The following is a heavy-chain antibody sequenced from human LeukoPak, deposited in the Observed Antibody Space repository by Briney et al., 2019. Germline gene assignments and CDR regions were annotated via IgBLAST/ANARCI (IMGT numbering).Heavy chain of an antibody. D-gene: IGHD2-15*01. CDR1: VGSLTINTSC. CDR3: ARNDSGGADAFDM. Sequence: SETPSLTRTLPVGSLTINTSCSGSIRQHPGNGLEWHGCILYSRRPYYINYRGGTFSNPSLKSRVTISVDTSNDAFSLKLITVFAADTAIYYCARNDSGGADAFDMWGQGTMVTVSS. CDR2: ILYSRRPYYINYRGGT. V-gene: IGHV4-39*01. J-gene: IGHJ3*02.